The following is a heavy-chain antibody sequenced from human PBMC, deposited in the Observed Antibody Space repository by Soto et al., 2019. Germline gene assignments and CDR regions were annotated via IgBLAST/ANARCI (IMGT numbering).Heavy chain of an antibody. CDR2: TYYRSKWYN. CDR3: ARVIVGATSSFDY. CDR1: GDSVSSNIVT. J-gene: IGHJ4*02. Sequence: SQTLSLTCAISGDSVSSNIVTWDWIRQSPSRGLEWLGRTYYRSKWYNDYAVSVKSRITINPDTSKNQFSLQLNSVTPEDTAVYYCARVIVGATSSFDYWGQGTLVTVSS. D-gene: IGHD1-26*01. V-gene: IGHV6-1*01.